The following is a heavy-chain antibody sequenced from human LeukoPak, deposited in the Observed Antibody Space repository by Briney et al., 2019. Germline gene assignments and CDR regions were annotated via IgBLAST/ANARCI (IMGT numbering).Heavy chain of an antibody. CDR2: ISWDGGST. V-gene: IGHV3-43*01. J-gene: IGHJ4*02. CDR3: AKGSRDWNDEGRFDY. Sequence: PGRSLRLSCAASGFTFDDYTMHWVRQAPGKGLEWVSLISWDGGSTYYADSVKGRFTISRDNSKNSLYLQMNSLRTEDTALYYCAKGSRDWNDEGRFDYWGQGTLVTVSS. CDR1: GFTFDDYT. D-gene: IGHD1-1*01.